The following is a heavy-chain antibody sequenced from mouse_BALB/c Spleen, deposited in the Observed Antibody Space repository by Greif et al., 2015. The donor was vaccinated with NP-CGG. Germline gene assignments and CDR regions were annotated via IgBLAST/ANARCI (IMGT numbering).Heavy chain of an antibody. CDR2: IYPGDGDT. J-gene: IGHJ4*01. D-gene: IGHD2-4*01. V-gene: IGHV1-80*01. CDR1: GYAFSSYW. CDR3: ARYDYDYYAMDY. Sequence: QVQLQQSGAELVRPGSSVKISCKASGYAFSSYWRNWVKQRPGQGLEWIGQIYPGDGDTNYNGKFKGKATLTADKSSSTAYMQLSSQTSEDSAVYFCARYDYDYYAMDYWGQGTSVTVSS.